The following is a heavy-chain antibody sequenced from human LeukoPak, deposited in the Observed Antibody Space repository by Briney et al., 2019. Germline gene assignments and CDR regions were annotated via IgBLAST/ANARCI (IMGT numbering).Heavy chain of an antibody. J-gene: IGHJ4*02. V-gene: IGHV4-4*07. CDR2: IYSSGST. CDR3: ARASPRYGGFDY. CDR1: DGSISSYY. D-gene: IGHD4-23*01. Sequence: SETLSLTCTVSDGSISSYYWSWIRQPAGKGLEWIGRIYSSGSTNYNPSLKSRVTTSVDPSKNQFSLQLTSVTAADTAVYYCARASPRYGGFDYWGQGTLDASSS.